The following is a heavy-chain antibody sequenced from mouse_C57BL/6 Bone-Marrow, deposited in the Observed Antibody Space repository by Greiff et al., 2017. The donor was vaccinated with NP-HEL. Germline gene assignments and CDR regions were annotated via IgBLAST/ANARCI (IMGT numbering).Heavy chain of an antibody. V-gene: IGHV5-4*01. D-gene: IGHD2-4*01. J-gene: IGHJ3*01. CDR2: ISDGGSYT. CDR1: GFTFSSYA. CDR3: ARDQGYGYDYGRGGAY. Sequence: EVQLQESGGGLVKPGGSLKLSCAASGFTFSSYAMSWVRQTPEKRLEWVATISDGGSYTYYPDNVKGRFTISRDNAKNNLYLQMSHLKSEDTAMYYCARDQGYGYDYGRGGAYWGQGTLVTVSA.